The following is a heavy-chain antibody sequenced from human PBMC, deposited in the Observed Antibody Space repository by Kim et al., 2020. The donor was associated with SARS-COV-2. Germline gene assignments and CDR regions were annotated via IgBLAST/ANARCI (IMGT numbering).Heavy chain of an antibody. CDR1: GGSISSGLYY. V-gene: IGHV4-61*01. J-gene: IGHJ4*02. Sequence: SETLSLTCNVSGGSISSGLYYWSWIRQSPGKGLEWIGYISTSGSTKYNPSLMSRVTISSDTSGNQFSLKLTSVTAADTAVYYCARRGASGRSFDHWGQGTLVTVSS. D-gene: IGHD1-26*01. CDR3: ARRGASGRSFDH. CDR2: ISTSGST.